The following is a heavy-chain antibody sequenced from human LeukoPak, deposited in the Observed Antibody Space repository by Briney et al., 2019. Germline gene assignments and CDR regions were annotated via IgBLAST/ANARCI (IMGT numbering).Heavy chain of an antibody. CDR1: GFTFNDYA. Sequence: PGRSLSLSCAASGFTFNDYAMSWVRQAPGKGLEWVSAFSGGGTGAVYADSVKGRFTISRDNSKNTMYLQMNSLRAEDTALYYCAKGLYHYFGSGSYTLDYWGQGTQVTVSS. CDR3: AKGLYHYFGSGSYTLDY. D-gene: IGHD3-10*01. CDR2: FSGGGTGA. J-gene: IGHJ4*02. V-gene: IGHV3-23*01.